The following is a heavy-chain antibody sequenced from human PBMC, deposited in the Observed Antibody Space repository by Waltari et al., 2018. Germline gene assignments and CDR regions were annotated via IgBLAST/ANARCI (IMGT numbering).Heavy chain of an antibody. CDR2: ISSSNSYI. D-gene: IGHD6-13*01. V-gene: IGHV3-21*01. J-gene: IGHJ4*02. CDR3: ASVSIAAAALDY. CDR1: GFTFSSYS. Sequence: EVQLVESGGGLVKPGGSLRLSCAASGFTFSSYSMNWVRQAPGKGLGWVSYISSSNSYIYYADSVKGRFTITRDNAKNSLYLQMNSLRAEDTAVYYCASVSIAAAALDYWGQGTLVTVSS.